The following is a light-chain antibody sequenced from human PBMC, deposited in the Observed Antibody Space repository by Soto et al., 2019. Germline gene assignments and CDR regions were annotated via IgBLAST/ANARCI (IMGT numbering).Light chain of an antibody. CDR3: GSYSSSSTLYV. CDR2: DVS. J-gene: IGLJ1*01. V-gene: IGLV2-14*03. CDR1: SSDVGGSNY. Sequence: QSVLTQPASVSGSTGQSITISCTGTSSDVGGSNYVSWYQQHPGKAPKLMIYDVSNRPSGVSNRFSGSKSGNTASLTISGLQAEDEADYYCGSYSSSSTLYVLGTGTKLTVL.